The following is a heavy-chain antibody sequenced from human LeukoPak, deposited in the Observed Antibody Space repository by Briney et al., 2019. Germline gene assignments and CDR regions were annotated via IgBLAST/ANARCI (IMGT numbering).Heavy chain of an antibody. Sequence: GASVKVSCKASGGTFSSYAISWVRQAPGKGLEWMGGTIPSGGSTSYAQKFQGRVTMTRDMSTSTVYMELSSLRSEDTAVYYCARDLGYCSGGSCYNWFDPWGQGTLVTVSS. D-gene: IGHD2-15*01. V-gene: IGHV1-46*01. J-gene: IGHJ5*02. CDR1: GGTFSSYA. CDR3: ARDLGYCSGGSCYNWFDP. CDR2: TIPSGGST.